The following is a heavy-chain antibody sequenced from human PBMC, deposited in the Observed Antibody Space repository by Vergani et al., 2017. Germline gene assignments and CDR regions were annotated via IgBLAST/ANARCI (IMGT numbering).Heavy chain of an antibody. V-gene: IGHV3-23*01. CDR2: ISARYPST. Sequence: EVQLLQSGGGVIQPGGSVRLSCAASGFTFSACPMTWVRQAPGKGLEWVSAISARYPSTYYADSVKGRFTISRDNSKNTLYLQMNSLRVEDTAVYYCARAYGRYDWFDYWGQRTLVTVSS. J-gene: IGHJ4*01. CDR1: GFTFSACP. CDR3: ARAYGRYDWFDY. D-gene: IGHD1-20*01.